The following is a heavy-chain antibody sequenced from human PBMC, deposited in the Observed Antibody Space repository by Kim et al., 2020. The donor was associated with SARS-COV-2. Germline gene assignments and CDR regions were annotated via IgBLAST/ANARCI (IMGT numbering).Heavy chain of an antibody. D-gene: IGHD3-22*01. J-gene: IGHJ3*02. CDR1: GFTFSSYG. CDR3: ATSRYYDSSGPAAFDI. V-gene: IGHV3-33*01. Sequence: GGSLRLSCAASGFTFSSYGMHWVRQAPGKGLEWVGLIWHDGNNKYYPDSVKGRFTISRDNSKNTLYLRMNSLRAEDTAVYYCATSRYYDSSGPAAFDIWG. CDR2: IWHDGNNK.